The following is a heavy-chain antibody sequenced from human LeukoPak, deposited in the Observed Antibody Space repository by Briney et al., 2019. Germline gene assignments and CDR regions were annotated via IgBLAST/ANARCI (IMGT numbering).Heavy chain of an antibody. CDR3: ARGGASGPQGFDY. Sequence: ASVNVSCKASGDTFTIYGFTWVRQAPGQGLEWMGWISAYNGNTNYAQKLQGRITMTTDTSTTTVYMELRSLRSDDTAMYYCARGGASGPQGFDYWGQGTLVTVSS. V-gene: IGHV1-18*01. D-gene: IGHD1-26*01. CDR1: GDTFTIYG. CDR2: ISAYNGNT. J-gene: IGHJ4*02.